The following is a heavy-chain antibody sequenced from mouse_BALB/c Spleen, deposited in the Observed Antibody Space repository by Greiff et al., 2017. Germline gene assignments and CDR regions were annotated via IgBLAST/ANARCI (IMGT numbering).Heavy chain of an antibody. V-gene: IGHV5-6-5*01. CDR3: ARASGYGNYVAY. J-gene: IGHJ3*01. CDR1: GFTFSSYA. Sequence: DVMLVESGGGLVKPGGSLKLSCAASGFTFSSYAMSWVRQTPEKRLEWVASISSGGSTYYPDSVKGRFTISRDNARNILYLQMSSLRSEDTAMYYCARASGYGNYVAYWGQGTLVTVSA. D-gene: IGHD2-1*01. CDR2: ISSGGST.